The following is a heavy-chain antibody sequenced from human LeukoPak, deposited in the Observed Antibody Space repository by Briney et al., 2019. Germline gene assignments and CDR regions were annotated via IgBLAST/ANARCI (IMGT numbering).Heavy chain of an antibody. Sequence: PSETLSLTCTVSGGSFSSSPYCWGWIRQPPGKGLEWIGSVYYSGSTYYNPSLKSRVTISLDTSKNQFSLKLASVTAADTAVYYCAKTGATIAARPPDYWGQGTLVTVSS. CDR2: VYYSGST. J-gene: IGHJ4*02. CDR1: GGSFSSSPYC. V-gene: IGHV4-39*07. CDR3: AKTGATIAARPPDY. D-gene: IGHD6-6*01.